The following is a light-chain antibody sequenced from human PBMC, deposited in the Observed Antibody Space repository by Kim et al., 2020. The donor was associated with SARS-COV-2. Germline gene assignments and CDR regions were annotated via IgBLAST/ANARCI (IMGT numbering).Light chain of an antibody. CDR1: SGSIASNY. CDR3: QSYDSSTVV. Sequence: GKTLTISCTRSSGSIASNYVQWYQQRPGSAPTTVIYEDNQRPSGVPDRFSGSIDSSSNSASLTISRLKTEDEADYYCQSYDSSTVVFGGGTQLTVL. CDR2: EDN. V-gene: IGLV6-57*03. J-gene: IGLJ2*01.